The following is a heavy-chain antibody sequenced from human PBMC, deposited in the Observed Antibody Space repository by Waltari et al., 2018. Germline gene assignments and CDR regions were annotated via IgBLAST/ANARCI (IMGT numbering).Heavy chain of an antibody. CDR1: GFTFSSYA. Sequence: EVQLLESGGGLVQPGGSLRLSCAASGFTFSSYAMSWVRQAPGKGLEWVSAISGGGGSTYYADSVKGRFTISRDNSKNTLYLQMNSLRAEDTAVYYCAKNMVRGRELGYWGQGTLVTVSS. CDR3: AKNMVRGRELGY. J-gene: IGHJ4*02. V-gene: IGHV3-23*01. D-gene: IGHD3-10*01. CDR2: ISGGGGST.